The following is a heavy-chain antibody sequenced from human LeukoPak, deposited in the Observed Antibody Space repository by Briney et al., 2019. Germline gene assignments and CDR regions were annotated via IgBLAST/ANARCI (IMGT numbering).Heavy chain of an antibody. CDR1: GYTFTSNY. D-gene: IGHD6-13*01. J-gene: IGHJ4*02. Sequence: GASVKVPCKAFGYTFTSNYMHWVRQAPGQGPEWMGVISPSGGSTTYAQKFQGRVTLTRDMSTSTDYLELSSLRSDDTAVYYCARLGFRYSSRYFDSWGQGTLVTVSS. V-gene: IGHV1-46*01. CDR3: ARLGFRYSSRYFDS. CDR2: ISPSGGST.